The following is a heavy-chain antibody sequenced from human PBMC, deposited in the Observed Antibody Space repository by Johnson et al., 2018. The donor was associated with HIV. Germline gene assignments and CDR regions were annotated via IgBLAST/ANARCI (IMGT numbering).Heavy chain of an antibody. CDR1: GFTFSSYA. CDR3: ARTTYSSPGAFDI. J-gene: IGHJ3*02. V-gene: IGHV3-30-3*01. CDR2: ISYDGSNK. D-gene: IGHD6-19*01. Sequence: QVQLVESGGGVVQPGGSLRLSCAASGFTFSSYAMYWVRQAPGKGLEWVAFISYDGSNKYYADSVKGRFTISRDNSKNTLYLQMNSLRAEDTAVYYCARTTYSSPGAFDIWGQGTMVTVCS.